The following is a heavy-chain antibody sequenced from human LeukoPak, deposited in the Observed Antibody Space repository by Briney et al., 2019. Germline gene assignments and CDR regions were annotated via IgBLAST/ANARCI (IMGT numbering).Heavy chain of an antibody. CDR2: FYSGGST. D-gene: IGHD6-19*01. CDR1: GFTVSSKY. J-gene: IGHJ4*02. CDR3: ARGPGWNYFDY. Sequence: GGSLRLSCAAFGFTVSSKYMSWVRQAPGKGLEWVSVFYSGGSTYYADPVKGRFTISRDNSKDTLYFQMNSLRAEDTAVYYRARGPGWNYFDYWGQGTLVTVSS. V-gene: IGHV3-66*01.